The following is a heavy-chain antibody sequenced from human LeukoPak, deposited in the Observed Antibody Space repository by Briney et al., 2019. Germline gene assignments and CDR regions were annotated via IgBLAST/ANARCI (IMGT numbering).Heavy chain of an antibody. Sequence: SETLSLTCTVSGGSISSSSYYWGWIRQPPGKGLEWIGSIYYSGSTYYNLSLKSRVTISVDTSKNQFSLKLSSVTAADTAVYYCARRRRINWFDPWGQGTLVTVSS. D-gene: IGHD2/OR15-2a*01. V-gene: IGHV4-39*01. CDR1: GGSISSSSYY. CDR2: IYYSGST. J-gene: IGHJ5*02. CDR3: ARRRRINWFDP.